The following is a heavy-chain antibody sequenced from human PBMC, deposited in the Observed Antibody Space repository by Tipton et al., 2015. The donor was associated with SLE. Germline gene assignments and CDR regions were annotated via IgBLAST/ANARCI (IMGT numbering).Heavy chain of an antibody. D-gene: IGHD3-10*01. CDR1: GFTFSTYA. CDR2: IYSGDSST. V-gene: IGHV3-23*03. Sequence: GSLRLSCVASGFTFSTYAINWVRQAPGKGLEWVSVIYSGDSSTYYADSVKGRFTISRDDSKNTLYLQMNSLRADDTAVYYCAKEVEYFGSGSYSYYFDHWGQGTLVTVSS. J-gene: IGHJ4*02. CDR3: AKEVEYFGSGSYSYYFDH.